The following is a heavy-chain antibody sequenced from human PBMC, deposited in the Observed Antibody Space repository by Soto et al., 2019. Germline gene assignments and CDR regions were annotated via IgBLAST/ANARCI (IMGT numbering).Heavy chain of an antibody. V-gene: IGHV3-23*01. J-gene: IGHJ3*02. CDR1: GFTFSSYA. CDR2: ISGSGGST. D-gene: IGHD3-16*02. CDR3: AATRSDYDYIWGSYRHDAFDI. Sequence: GGSLRLSCAASGFTFSSYAMSWVRQAPGKGLEWVSAISGSGGSTYYADSVKGRFTISRDNSKNTLYLQMNSLRAEDTAVYYCAATRSDYDYIWGSYRHDAFDIWGQGTMVTVSS.